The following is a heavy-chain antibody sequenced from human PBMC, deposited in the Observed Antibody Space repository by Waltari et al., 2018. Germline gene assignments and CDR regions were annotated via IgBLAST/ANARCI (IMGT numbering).Heavy chain of an antibody. V-gene: IGHV3-21*06. J-gene: IGHJ6*02. CDR2: IISRSNYI. D-gene: IGHD4-17*01. CDR1: GFIFSGSS. Sequence: EVQLVESGGGLVKPGGSLRLSCAASGFIFSGSSMNWVRQAPGKGLEWVSSIISRSNYIYYADSVKGRFAISRDNAKNSLYLQMNSLRAEDTAVYYCARATVTTFNYFGLDVWGQGTTVTVSS. CDR3: ARATVTTFNYFGLDV.